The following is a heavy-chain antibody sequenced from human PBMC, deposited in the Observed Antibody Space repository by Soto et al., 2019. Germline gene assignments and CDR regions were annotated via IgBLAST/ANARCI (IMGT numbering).Heavy chain of an antibody. CDR2: INPNSGGT. D-gene: IGHD4-17*01. V-gene: IGHV1-2*04. CDR3: ARDSMTTVTTTRLGAFDI. J-gene: IGHJ3*02. CDR1: GYTFTGYY. Sequence: ASVKVSCKASGYTFTGYYMHWVRQAPGQGLEWMGWINPNSGGTNYAQKFQGWVTMTRDTSISTAYMELSRLRSDDTAVYYCARDSMTTVTTTRLGAFDIWGQGTMVTVSS.